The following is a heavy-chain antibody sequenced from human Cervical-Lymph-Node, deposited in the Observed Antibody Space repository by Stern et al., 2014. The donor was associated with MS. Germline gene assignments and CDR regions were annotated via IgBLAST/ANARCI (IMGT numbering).Heavy chain of an antibody. CDR1: GGSISSYY. CDR3: AREALAAAGLDY. Sequence: QLQLQESGPGLVKPSETLSLTCTVSGGSISSYYWSWIRQPPGKGLGWIGYIYYSGSTNYNPSLKSRVTISVDTSKNQFSLKLSSVTAADTAVYYCAREALAAAGLDYWGQGTLVTVSS. D-gene: IGHD6-13*01. CDR2: IYYSGST. V-gene: IGHV4-59*01. J-gene: IGHJ4*02.